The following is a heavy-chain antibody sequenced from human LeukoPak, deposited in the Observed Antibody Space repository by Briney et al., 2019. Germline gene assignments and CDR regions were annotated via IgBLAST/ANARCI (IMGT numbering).Heavy chain of an antibody. J-gene: IGHJ6*03. CDR2: IGTAGDT. V-gene: IGHV3-13*01. Sequence: GGSLRLSCAACGFTFSTYDMHWVRQATGKGLEWVSGIGTAGDTYYPGSVKGRFTISRDNAKNSLYLQMNSLRAEDTAVYYCARDSERPSYYYYMDVWGKGTTVTISS. D-gene: IGHD1-1*01. CDR1: GFTFSTYD. CDR3: ARDSERPSYYYYMDV.